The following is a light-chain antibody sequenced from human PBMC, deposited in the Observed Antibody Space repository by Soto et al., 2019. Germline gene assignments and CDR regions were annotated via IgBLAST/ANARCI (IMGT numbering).Light chain of an antibody. V-gene: IGKV3-15*01. J-gene: IGKJ3*01. Sequence: EILMTQSPATLSVSPGERVTLSCRASQSVHRNLAWYQQRPGQAPRLLIYGASTRSTGIPARFSGAGSGTEFPLTIGSLQSEDFVVYYCQQYSSWPFTFGPGTKVAIE. CDR1: QSVHRN. CDR3: QQYSSWPFT. CDR2: GAS.